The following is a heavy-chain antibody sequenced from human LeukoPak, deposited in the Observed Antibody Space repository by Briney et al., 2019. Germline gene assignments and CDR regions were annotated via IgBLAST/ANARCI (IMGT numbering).Heavy chain of an antibody. CDR1: GGTFSSYA. Sequence: ASVKVSCKASGGTFSSYAISWVRQAPGQGLEWMGGIIPIFGTANYAQKFQGRVTITADESTSTAYMELSSLRSEDTAVYYCARDHRDAFDIWGQGTMVTVPS. J-gene: IGHJ3*02. CDR3: ARDHRDAFDI. CDR2: IIPIFGTA. V-gene: IGHV1-69*13.